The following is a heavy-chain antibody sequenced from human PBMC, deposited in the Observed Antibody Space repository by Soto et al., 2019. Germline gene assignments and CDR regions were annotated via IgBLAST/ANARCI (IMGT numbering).Heavy chain of an antibody. Sequence: PRGSLRLSCAACDFTLSSYGMAWVRQDPGKGLDSVAPISYDGSNKYYADSVKGRFTISRDNSKNTLYLQMNSLRAEETAVYYCAKDLGIAVPGTVWSYYYYYGMDVWGQGTPVTVSS. CDR3: AKDLGIAVPGTVWSYYYYYGMDV. CDR1: DFTLSSYG. D-gene: IGHD6-19*01. J-gene: IGHJ6*01. CDR2: ISYDGSNK. V-gene: IGHV3-30*18.